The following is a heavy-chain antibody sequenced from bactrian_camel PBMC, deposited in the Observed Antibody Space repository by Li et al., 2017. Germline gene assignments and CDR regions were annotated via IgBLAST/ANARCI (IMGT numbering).Heavy chain of an antibody. J-gene: IGHJ6*01. Sequence: VQLVESGGGLVQPGGSLRLSCAASGFTFRNYDMIWVRQALGKGFDWVSAITYGDGVDTYYADSAKGRFTISRDNAKNTINLELNSLKTEDTAMYYCTRDRGLAVPAGSFDYWAQGTQVTVS. CDR3: TRDRGLAVPAGSFDY. V-gene: IGHV3S40*01. CDR2: ITYGDGVDT. D-gene: IGHD6*01. CDR1: GFTFRNYD.